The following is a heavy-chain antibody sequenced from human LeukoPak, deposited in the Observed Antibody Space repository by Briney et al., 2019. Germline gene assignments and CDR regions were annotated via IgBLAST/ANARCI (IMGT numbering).Heavy chain of an antibody. CDR3: ARTYYYGSGSYSFDY. J-gene: IGHJ4*02. V-gene: IGHV1-2*02. Sequence: ASVKVSCKASGFTFTGYYMRWVRQAPGQGLEWMGWINPNSGGTNYAQKFQGRVTMTRDTSISTAYMELSRLRSDDTAVYYCARTYYYGSGSYSFDYWGQGTLLTVSS. CDR2: INPNSGGT. D-gene: IGHD3-10*01. CDR1: GFTFTGYY.